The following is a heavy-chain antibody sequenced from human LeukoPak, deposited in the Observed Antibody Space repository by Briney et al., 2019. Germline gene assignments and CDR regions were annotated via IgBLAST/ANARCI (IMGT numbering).Heavy chain of an antibody. D-gene: IGHD4-23*01. J-gene: IGHJ6*02. CDR2: IYYSGST. V-gene: IGHV4-31*11. CDR3: ARVGKFYGMDV. Sequence: PSETLSLTCAVYGGSFSGYYWSWIRQHPGKGLEWIGYIYYSGSTYYNPSLKSRVTTSVDTSKNQFSLKLSSVTAADTAVYYCARVGKFYGMDVWGQGTTVTVSS. CDR1: GGSFSGYY.